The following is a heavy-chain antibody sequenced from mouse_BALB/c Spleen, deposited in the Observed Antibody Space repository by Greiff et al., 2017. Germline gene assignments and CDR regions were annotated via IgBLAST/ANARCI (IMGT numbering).Heavy chain of an antibody. Sequence: EVQLQESGVGLVQPGGSRKLSCAASGFTFSSFGMHWVRQAPEKGLEWVAYISSGSSTIYYADTVKGRFTISRDNPKNTLFLQMTSLRSEDTAMYYCARSGFYYYGSSPAAMDYWGQGTSVTVSS. CDR3: ARSGFYYYGSSPAAMDY. J-gene: IGHJ4*01. CDR2: ISSGSSTI. D-gene: IGHD1-1*01. V-gene: IGHV5-17*02. CDR1: GFTFSSFG.